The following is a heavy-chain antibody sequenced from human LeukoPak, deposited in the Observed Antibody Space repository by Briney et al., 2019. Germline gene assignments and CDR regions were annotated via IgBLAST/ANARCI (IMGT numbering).Heavy chain of an antibody. D-gene: IGHD2-21*01. V-gene: IGHV3-74*01. J-gene: IGHJ4*02. CDR3: ARAREYSDFDY. Sequence: PGGSLRLSCAASGFTFSDYYMSWIRQAPGKGLEWVSRINSDGSSTSYADSVKGRFTISRDNAKNTLYLQMNSLRAEDTAVYYCARAREYSDFDYWGQGTLVTVSS. CDR1: GFTFSDYY. CDR2: INSDGSST.